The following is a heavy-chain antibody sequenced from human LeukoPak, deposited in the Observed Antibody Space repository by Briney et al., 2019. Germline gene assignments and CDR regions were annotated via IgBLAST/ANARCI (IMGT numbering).Heavy chain of an antibody. Sequence: PGGSLRLSCGGSGFMFHDHGMSWVRQVAGKGLEGVSGINWDGGSTGYADSVKGRFTISRDNAKKSLYLQMNSLRAEDTALYYCAGGDRNGWYFDFWGQGTLVTVSS. V-gene: IGHV3-20*04. CDR2: INWDGGST. CDR3: AGGDRNGWYFDF. CDR1: GFMFHDHG. J-gene: IGHJ4*02. D-gene: IGHD6-19*01.